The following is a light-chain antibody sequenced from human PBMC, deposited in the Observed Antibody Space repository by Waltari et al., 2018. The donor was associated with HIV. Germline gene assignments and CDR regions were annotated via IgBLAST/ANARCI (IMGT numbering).Light chain of an antibody. CDR2: DND. CDR3: GTWDSSLSAGV. V-gene: IGLV1-51*01. Sequence: QSVLTQPPSVSAAPGQKVTISCSGNRSNIGNNYVSWYQQVPGTAPKLPIYDNDNRPSGIPDRFSASKSGTSATLGITGLQTGDEADYYCGTWDSSLSAGVFGGGTKLTVL. CDR1: RSNIGNNY. J-gene: IGLJ2*01.